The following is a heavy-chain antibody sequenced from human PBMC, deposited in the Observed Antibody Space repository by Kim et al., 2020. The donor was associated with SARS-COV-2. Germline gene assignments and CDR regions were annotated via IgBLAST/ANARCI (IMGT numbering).Heavy chain of an antibody. Sequence: ASVKVSCKASGYTFTSYAMHWVRQAPGQRLEWMGWINAGNGNTKYSQKFQGRVTITRDTSASTAYMELSSLRSEDTAVYYCARDYYDSSGYYYDLWFDPWGQGTLVTVSS. CDR1: GYTFTSYA. CDR3: ARDYYDSSGYYYDLWFDP. D-gene: IGHD3-22*01. J-gene: IGHJ5*02. V-gene: IGHV1-3*01. CDR2: INAGNGNT.